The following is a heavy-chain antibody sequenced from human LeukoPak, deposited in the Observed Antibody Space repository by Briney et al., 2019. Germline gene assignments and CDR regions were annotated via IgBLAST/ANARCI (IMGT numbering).Heavy chain of an antibody. CDR2: INYSGST. Sequence: PSETLSLTCTVSGGSVSSTTYFWSWIRQPPGKGLEWIASINYSGSTYYNPSLKSRVTISVDTSENQFSLKLSSLTAADTAVYYCARYVVYGSGKYYFDYWGQGTLVTVSS. J-gene: IGHJ4*02. CDR1: GGSVSSTTYF. CDR3: ARYVVYGSGKYYFDY. V-gene: IGHV4-39*01. D-gene: IGHD3-10*01.